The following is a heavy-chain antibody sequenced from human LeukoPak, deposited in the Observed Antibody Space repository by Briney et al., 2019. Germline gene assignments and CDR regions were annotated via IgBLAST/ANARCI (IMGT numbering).Heavy chain of an antibody. CDR2: ISDGSSTI. D-gene: IGHD1-1*01. Sequence: GGSLRLSCAASGFTFSNYNLNWVRQAPGKGLEWVSYISDGSSTIYYADSVRGRFTISRDNAKNSLYLQMSSLRAEDTAVYYCARSTAGLDYWGQGTLVTVSS. CDR1: GFTFSNYN. V-gene: IGHV3-48*04. J-gene: IGHJ4*02. CDR3: ARSTAGLDY.